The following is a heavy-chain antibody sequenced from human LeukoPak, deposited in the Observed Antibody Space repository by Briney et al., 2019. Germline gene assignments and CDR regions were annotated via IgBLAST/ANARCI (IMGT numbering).Heavy chain of an antibody. Sequence: GGSLRLSCAASGLTFSTYAMTWVRQAPGKGLEWVSTLSDSGGSTYYADSVKGRFTISRDNSKNTLYLEVNSLRAEDTAVYYCARVSIGWYSFDYWGQGTLVTVSS. J-gene: IGHJ4*02. CDR2: LSDSGGST. D-gene: IGHD6-19*01. CDR1: GLTFSTYA. V-gene: IGHV3-23*01. CDR3: ARVSIGWYSFDY.